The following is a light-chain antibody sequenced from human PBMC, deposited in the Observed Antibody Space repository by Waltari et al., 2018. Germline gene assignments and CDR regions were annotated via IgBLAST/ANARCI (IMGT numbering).Light chain of an antibody. CDR2: GAS. CDR1: QSVNNY. J-gene: IGKJ3*01. CDR3: QQYSSSPLT. Sequence: EIVLTQSPGTLSLSPGERVTLSCRASQSVNNYLAWFQQKPGQAPRLLIHGASSRATGIPDRISGSGSGTDFTLTISGLEPQDFAVYYCQQYSSSPLTFGPGTKVDIK. V-gene: IGKV3-20*01.